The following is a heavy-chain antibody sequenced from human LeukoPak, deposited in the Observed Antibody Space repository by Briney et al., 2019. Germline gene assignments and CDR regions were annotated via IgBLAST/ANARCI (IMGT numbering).Heavy chain of an antibody. CDR1: GFTFSTYA. CDR3: ARYHTALNY. Sequence: GGSLRLSCAASGFTFSTYAMSWVRQAPGKGLEWVSAISSTSGSIYYADSVKGRFTISRDNSKNTLYLQMNNVRVEDTAVYFCARYHTALNYWGQGTLVTASS. D-gene: IGHD5-18*01. V-gene: IGHV3-23*01. J-gene: IGHJ4*02. CDR2: ISSTSGSI.